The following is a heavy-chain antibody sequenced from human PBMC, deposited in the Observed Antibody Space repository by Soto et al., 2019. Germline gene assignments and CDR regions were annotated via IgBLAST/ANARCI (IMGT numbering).Heavy chain of an antibody. D-gene: IGHD3-16*01. CDR2: INPNSGGT. J-gene: IGHJ4*02. Sequence: ASVNVSCKSSGYTFTGYYIHWVRQAPGQGLEWMGWINPNSGGTNYAQKFQGRVTMTRDTSISTAYMELSRLRSDDTAVYYCASWGSLRSTSFDYWGQGTLVTVSS. V-gene: IGHV1-2*02. CDR1: GYTFTGYY. CDR3: ASWGSLRSTSFDY.